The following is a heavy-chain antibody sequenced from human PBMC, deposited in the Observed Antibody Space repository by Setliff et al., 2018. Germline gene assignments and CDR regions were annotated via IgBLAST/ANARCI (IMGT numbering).Heavy chain of an antibody. CDR2: IYWDDSYEDK. CDR1: GFSLSTSGVA. D-gene: IGHD6-19*01. CDR3: ARTVGYSSVWYDGDWFGP. Sequence: SGPTLVNPTQTLTLTCTFSGFSLSTSGVAVGWIRQPPGKALEWLALIYWDDSYEDKRYSTSLKTRLTISKDTSKNQVILTMTNMDPADTATYYCARTVGYSSVWYDGDWFGPWGQGTLVTVSS. V-gene: IGHV2-5*02. J-gene: IGHJ5*02.